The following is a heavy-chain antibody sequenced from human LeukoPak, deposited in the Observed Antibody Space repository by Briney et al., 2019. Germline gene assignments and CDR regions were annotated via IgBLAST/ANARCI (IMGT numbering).Heavy chain of an antibody. D-gene: IGHD2-2*01. CDR3: ARVFCSSISCYADFDY. V-gene: IGHV5-51*01. CDR2: IYPGDSDT. J-gene: IGHJ4*02. CDR1: GYSFISYW. Sequence: GESLQISCKASGYSFISYWISWVRQMPGKGLEWMGIIYPGDSDTRYSPSFQGQVTISADKSIRAAYLQWSSLEASDTAMYYCARVFCSSISCYADFDYWGQGTLVTVSS.